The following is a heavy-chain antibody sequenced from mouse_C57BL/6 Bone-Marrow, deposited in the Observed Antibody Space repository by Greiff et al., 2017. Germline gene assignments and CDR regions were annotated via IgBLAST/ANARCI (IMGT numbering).Heavy chain of an antibody. CDR1: GYTFTSYW. J-gene: IGHJ1*03. Sequence: QVQLQQPGAELVKPGASVTLSCKASGYTFTSYWMQWVKQRPGQGLEWIGEIDPSDSYTNYNPMFKGKATLTVDTTSSTAYMQLSSQTSEDSAVYDCARGPVTAVVSDWYFDVWGTGTTVTVSS. CDR2: IDPSDSYT. D-gene: IGHD1-1*01. CDR3: ARGPVTAVVSDWYFDV. V-gene: IGHV1-50*01.